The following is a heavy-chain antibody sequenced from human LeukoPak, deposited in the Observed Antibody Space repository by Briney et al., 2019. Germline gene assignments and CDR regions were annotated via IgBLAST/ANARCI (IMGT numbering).Heavy chain of an antibody. J-gene: IGHJ4*02. D-gene: IGHD6-19*01. CDR2: ISWNSGSI. CDR3: AKRSSGWYYFDY. V-gene: IGHV3-9*01. Sequence: GGSLRLSCAASGFTFDDYAIHWVRKAPGKGLRWVSGISWNSGSIGYADSVKGRFTISRDNAKNSLYLQMNSLRAEDTALYYCAKRSSGWYYFDYWGQGTLVTVSS. CDR1: GFTFDDYA.